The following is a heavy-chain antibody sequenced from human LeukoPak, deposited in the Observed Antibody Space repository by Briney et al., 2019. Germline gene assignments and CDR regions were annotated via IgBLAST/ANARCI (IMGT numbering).Heavy chain of an antibody. V-gene: IGHV3-7*01. CDR2: IKQDGSEK. Sequence: PGGSLRLSCAASGFTFSSYWMSWVRQAPGKGLEWVANIKQDGSEKYYVDSVKGRFTISRDNAKNSLYLQMNSLRAEDTAVYYCARGTRIGLGETYYYGSSWGQGTLVTVSS. J-gene: IGHJ4*02. CDR1: GFTFSSYW. D-gene: IGHD3-10*01. CDR3: ARGTRIGLGETYYYGSS.